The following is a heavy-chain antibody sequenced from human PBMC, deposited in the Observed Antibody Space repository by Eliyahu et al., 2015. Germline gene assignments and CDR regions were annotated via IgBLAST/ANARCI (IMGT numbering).Heavy chain of an antibody. J-gene: IGHJ4*02. Sequence: QVQLVQSGAEVKKPGASVKVSCQASGYTFTAYNVFWVRQAPGQGLEWMGRVSPNNGATHYAQKFQGRVTMTRDTSISTAYMDLNTLTSDDTAMYFCVRATPSSSRWFWGQGTLVTVSS. D-gene: IGHD6-13*01. CDR3: VRATPSSSRWF. CDR2: VSPNNGAT. CDR1: GYTFTAYN. V-gene: IGHV1-2*06.